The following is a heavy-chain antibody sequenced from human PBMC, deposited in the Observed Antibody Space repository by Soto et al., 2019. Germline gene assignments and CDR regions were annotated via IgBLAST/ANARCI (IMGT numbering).Heavy chain of an antibody. D-gene: IGHD1-26*01. V-gene: IGHV1-69*13. Sequence: SLKVSCRASGGAIICYAIVWVRQDPGQGLEWMGGIIPIFGTANYAQKFQGRVTITADESTSTAYMELSSLRSEDTAVYHCARALEWELRTVYYGMDVWGQGTTVTVSS. CDR1: GGAIICYA. CDR3: ARALEWELRTVYYGMDV. CDR2: IIPIFGTA. J-gene: IGHJ6*02.